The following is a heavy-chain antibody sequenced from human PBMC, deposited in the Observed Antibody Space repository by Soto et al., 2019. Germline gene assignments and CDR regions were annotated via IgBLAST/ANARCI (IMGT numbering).Heavy chain of an antibody. CDR2: ISGSGGST. V-gene: IGHV3-23*01. CDR3: AKGATGTWLDYYFAY. Sequence: EVQVLESGGGLVQPGGSLRLSCEVSGLTISPYAMSWVRQAPGKGLEWVSAISGSGGSTYYADSVKGRFTISRDNSKNTLYLQMNSLRAEDTAVYYCAKGATGTWLDYYFAYWGQGTLVSVSS. CDR1: GLTISPYA. D-gene: IGHD1-1*01. J-gene: IGHJ4*02.